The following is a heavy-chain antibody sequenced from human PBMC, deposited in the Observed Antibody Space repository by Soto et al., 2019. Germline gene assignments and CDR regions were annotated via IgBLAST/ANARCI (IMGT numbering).Heavy chain of an antibody. CDR1: GFTFGDYA. Sequence: GSLRLSCTASGFTFGDYAMSWFRQAPGKGLEWVGFIRSKAYGGTTEYAAPVKGRFTISRAESKSIAYLQMNSLKTEDTAVYYCAKEIVGANTRIDYWGQGTLVTVSS. CDR3: AKEIVGANTRIDY. CDR2: IRSKAYGGTT. D-gene: IGHD1-26*01. V-gene: IGHV3-49*03. J-gene: IGHJ4*02.